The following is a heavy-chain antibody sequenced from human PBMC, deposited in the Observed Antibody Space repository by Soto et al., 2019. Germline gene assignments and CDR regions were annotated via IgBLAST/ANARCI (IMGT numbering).Heavy chain of an antibody. CDR3: AKGGATTRGAELDC. D-gene: IGHD1-26*01. V-gene: IGHV3-33*06. J-gene: IGHJ4*02. CDR1: GFTFSSYG. CDR2: IWYDGSDK. Sequence: QVQLVESGGGVVQPGRSLRVSCAASGFTFSSYGMHWVRQAPGKGLEWVAVIWYDGSDKYYADSVKGRFTISRDNSKNTLYLQMNSLRAGDTALYYCAKGGATTRGAELDCWGQGTLVTVSS.